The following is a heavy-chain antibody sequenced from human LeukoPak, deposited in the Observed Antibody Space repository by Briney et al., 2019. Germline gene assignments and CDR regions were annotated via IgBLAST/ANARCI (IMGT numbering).Heavy chain of an antibody. Sequence: SETLSLTCTVSGGSISSYYWSWIRQPPGKGLEWIGEINHSGSTNYNPSLKSRVTISVDTSKNQFSLKLSSVTAADTAVYYCARGDYYDSSGGYDYWGQGTLVTVSS. D-gene: IGHD3-22*01. CDR3: ARGDYYDSSGGYDY. V-gene: IGHV4-34*01. CDR2: INHSGST. CDR1: GGSISSYY. J-gene: IGHJ4*02.